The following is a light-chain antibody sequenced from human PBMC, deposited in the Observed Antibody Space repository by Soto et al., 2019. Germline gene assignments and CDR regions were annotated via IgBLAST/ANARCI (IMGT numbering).Light chain of an antibody. CDR2: DTS. CDR3: QHRTNWPRT. CDR1: QSVGTF. J-gene: IGKJ2*01. V-gene: IGKV3-11*01. Sequence: EVVLTQSPVTLSLSPGERATLSCRASQSVGTFLAWYQQKPGQAPRLIIYDTSNMATGIPARFSGTGSGTDFALTISRVEPEDFAVYFCQHRTNWPRTFGQGTKLDIK.